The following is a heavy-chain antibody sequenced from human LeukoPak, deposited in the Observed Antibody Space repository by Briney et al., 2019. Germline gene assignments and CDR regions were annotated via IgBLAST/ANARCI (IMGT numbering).Heavy chain of an antibody. CDR2: ISYDGSNK. D-gene: IGHD2-2*01. Sequence: GGSLRLSCAASGFTFSSYGMHWVRQAPGKGLEWVAVISYDGSNKYYADSVKGRFTISRDNSKNTLYLQMNSLRAEDTAVYYCAKDIVVVPAARWGDYWGQGTLVTVSS. CDR3: AKDIVVVPAARWGDY. CDR1: GFTFSSYG. V-gene: IGHV3-30*18. J-gene: IGHJ4*02.